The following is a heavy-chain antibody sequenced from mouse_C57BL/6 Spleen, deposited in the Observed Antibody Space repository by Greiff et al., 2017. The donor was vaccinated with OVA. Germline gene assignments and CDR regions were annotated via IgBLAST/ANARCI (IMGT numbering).Heavy chain of an antibody. CDR3: ARGELALYYYAMDY. CDR1: GYTFTSYW. CDR2: INPSNGGT. Sequence: QVQLQQPGTELVKPGASVKLSCKASGYTFTSYWMHWVKQRPGQGLEWIGNINPSNGGTNYNEKFKSKATLTVDKSSSTAYMELRSLTSEDSAVYYCARGELALYYYAMDYWGQGTSVTVSS. J-gene: IGHJ4*01. V-gene: IGHV1-53*01. D-gene: IGHD4-1*01.